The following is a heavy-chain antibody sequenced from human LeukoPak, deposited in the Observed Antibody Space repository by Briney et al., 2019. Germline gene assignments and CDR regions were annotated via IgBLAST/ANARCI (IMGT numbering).Heavy chain of an antibody. J-gene: IGHJ5*02. V-gene: IGHV1-69*13. D-gene: IGHD6-19*01. CDR1: GGTFSSYA. Sequence: SVKVSCKASGGTFSSYAISWVRQAPGQGLEWMGGIIPIFGTANYAQKFQGRVTITADESTSTAYMELSSLRSEDTAVYYCARAIAVAGWFDPWGQGTLVTVSS. CDR2: IIPIFGTA. CDR3: ARAIAVAGWFDP.